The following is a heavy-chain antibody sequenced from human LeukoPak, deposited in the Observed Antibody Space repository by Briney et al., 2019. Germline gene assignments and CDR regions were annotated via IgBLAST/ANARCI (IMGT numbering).Heavy chain of an antibody. Sequence: SQTLSLTCTVSGGSISSGGYYWSWLRQHPGKGLEWIGYIYYSGSTYYNPSLKSRVTISVDTSKNQFSLKLSSVTAADTAVYYCARAPRGYSSSWDFDYWGQGTLVTVSS. CDR2: IYYSGST. J-gene: IGHJ4*02. CDR1: GGSISSGGYY. D-gene: IGHD6-13*01. V-gene: IGHV4-31*03. CDR3: ARAPRGYSSSWDFDY.